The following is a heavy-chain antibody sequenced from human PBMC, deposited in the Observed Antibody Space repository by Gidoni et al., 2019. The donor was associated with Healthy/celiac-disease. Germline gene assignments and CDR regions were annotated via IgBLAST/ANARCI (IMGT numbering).Heavy chain of an antibody. CDR2: INPNSGGT. D-gene: IGHD2-2*01. Sequence: QVQLVQSGAEEKKHVASVKVACKASGYNFTDYYIHWVRQAPGQGLEWMGWINPNSGGTNDAEKFRARVTMTRDKSISTAYMELSRLTSDDTAVYYCARGGIRSTSRPAANWGQGTLVTVSS. V-gene: IGHV1-2*02. J-gene: IGHJ4*02. CDR1: GYNFTDYY. CDR3: ARGGIRSTSRPAAN.